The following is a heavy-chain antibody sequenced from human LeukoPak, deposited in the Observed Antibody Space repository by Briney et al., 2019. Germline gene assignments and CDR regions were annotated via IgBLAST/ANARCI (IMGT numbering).Heavy chain of an antibody. Sequence: GGSLRLSCAASGFSFSTYGMHWVRQAPGKGLEWVALIRYDGSNKYYADSVKGRLTICRDNSKNTLYLQVNSLRAGDTAVYYCAKDGGSYFDYLGQGTLVTVSS. CDR1: GFSFSTYG. CDR2: IRYDGSNK. J-gene: IGHJ4*02. D-gene: IGHD1-26*01. V-gene: IGHV3-30*02. CDR3: AKDGGSYFDY.